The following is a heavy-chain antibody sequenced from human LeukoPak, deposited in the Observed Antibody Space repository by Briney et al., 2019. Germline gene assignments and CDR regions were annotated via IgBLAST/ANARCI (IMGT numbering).Heavy chain of an antibody. Sequence: GGSLRLSCAASGFTFSSYEMNWVRQAPGKGLEWVSGINWNGGSTGYADSVKGRFTISRDNAKNSLYLQMNSLRAEDTALYYCARGGGSGSSLVVWYFDLWGRGTLVTVSS. CDR2: INWNGGST. J-gene: IGHJ2*01. D-gene: IGHD3-10*01. CDR1: GFTFSSYE. V-gene: IGHV3-20*04. CDR3: ARGGGSGSSLVVWYFDL.